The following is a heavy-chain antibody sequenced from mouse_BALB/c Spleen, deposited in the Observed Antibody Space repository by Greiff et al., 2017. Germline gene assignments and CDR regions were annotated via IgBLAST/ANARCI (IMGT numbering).Heavy chain of an antibody. D-gene: IGHD2-2*01. J-gene: IGHJ2*01. CDR1: GFTFSSSA. CDR2: ISSGGST. CDR3: ARFYYGYDE. V-gene: IGHV5-6-5*01. Sequence: EVQLVESGGGLVKPGGSLKLSCAASGFTFSSSAMSWVRQTPEKRLEWVASISSGGSTYYPDSVKGRFTISRDNARNILYLQMSSLRSEDTAMYYCARFYYGYDEWGQGTTLTVSS.